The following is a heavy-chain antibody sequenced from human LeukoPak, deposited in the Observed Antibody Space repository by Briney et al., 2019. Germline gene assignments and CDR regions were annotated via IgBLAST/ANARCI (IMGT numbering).Heavy chain of an antibody. CDR3: ARDPLAYCGGDCDEADAFDI. CDR1: GFTFSSYS. D-gene: IGHD2-21*02. J-gene: IGHJ3*02. Sequence: GGSLRLSCAASGFTFSSYSMNWVRQAPGKGLEWVSSISSSNSYIYYADSVKGRFTISRDNAKNSLYLQMNSLRAEDTAVYYCARDPLAYCGGDCDEADAFDIWGQGTMVTVSS. CDR2: ISSSNSYI. V-gene: IGHV3-21*01.